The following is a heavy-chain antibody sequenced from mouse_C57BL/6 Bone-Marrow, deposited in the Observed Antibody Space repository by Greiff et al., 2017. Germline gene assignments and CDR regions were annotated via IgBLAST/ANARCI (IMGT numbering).Heavy chain of an antibody. J-gene: IGHJ2*01. D-gene: IGHD2-4*01. V-gene: IGHV1-81*01. CDR1: GYTFTSYG. Sequence: QVQLKQSGAELARPGASVKLSCKASGYTFTSYGISWVKQRTGQGLEWIGEIYPRSGNTYYNEKFKGKATLTADKSSSTAYMELRSLTSEDSAVYFCAREVLDYDGYYFDYWGQGTTLTVSS. CDR3: AREVLDYDGYYFDY. CDR2: IYPRSGNT.